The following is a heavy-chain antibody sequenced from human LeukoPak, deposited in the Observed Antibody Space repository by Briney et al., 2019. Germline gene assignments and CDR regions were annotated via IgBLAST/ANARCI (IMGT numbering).Heavy chain of an antibody. Sequence: PSETLSLTCAVYGGSFSGYYWSWIRQPPGKGLEWIGETNHSGSTNYNPSLKSRVTISVDTSKNQFSLKLSSVTAADTAVYYCARVGYCSGGSCYFTYFQHWGQGTLVTVSS. CDR1: GGSFSGYY. CDR2: TNHSGST. D-gene: IGHD2-15*01. J-gene: IGHJ1*01. CDR3: ARVGYCSGGSCYFTYFQH. V-gene: IGHV4-34*01.